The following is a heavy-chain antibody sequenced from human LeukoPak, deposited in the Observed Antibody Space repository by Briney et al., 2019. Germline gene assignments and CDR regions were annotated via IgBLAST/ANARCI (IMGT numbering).Heavy chain of an antibody. J-gene: IGHJ4*02. D-gene: IGHD2-21*02. CDR3: AKDFAPSVTAGHHY. CDR1: GFTFSGHA. V-gene: IGHV3-23*01. CDR2: VSGSGGSP. Sequence: GGSLRLSCAGSGFTFSGHAMSWVRQAPGKGLEWVSAVSGSGGSPYYADSVKGRFIISRDDSKNTLYLQMNRLRADDTAVYYCAKDFAPSVTAGHHYWGQGTLVTVSS.